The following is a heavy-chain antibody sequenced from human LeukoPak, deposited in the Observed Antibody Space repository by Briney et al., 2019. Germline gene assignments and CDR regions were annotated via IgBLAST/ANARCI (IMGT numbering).Heavy chain of an antibody. V-gene: IGHV4-4*07. CDR2: IYTSGST. J-gene: IGHJ3*02. Sequence: SETLSLTCTASGVSFSSYYWSWIRQPAGKGLEWIGRIYTSGSTNYNPSLKSRVTMSVDTSRNQFSLKLSTETAADTAVYYCARGGSSSFDIWGQGTMVTVSS. CDR1: GVSFSSYY. CDR3: ARGGSSSFDI. D-gene: IGHD2-15*01.